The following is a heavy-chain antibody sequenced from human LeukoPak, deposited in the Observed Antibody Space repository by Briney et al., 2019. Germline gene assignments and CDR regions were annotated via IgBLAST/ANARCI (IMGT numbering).Heavy chain of an antibody. Sequence: PGRSLRLSCAASGFTFSNYAMHWVRQAPGKGLEWVSFIYSGDTTYYADSVKGRFTISRDNAKNSLYLQMNSLRAEDTAVYYCARDVWVGAPPLGAFDIWGQGTMVTVSS. D-gene: IGHD1-26*01. CDR1: GFTFSNYA. CDR2: IYSGDTT. CDR3: ARDVWVGAPPLGAFDI. J-gene: IGHJ3*02. V-gene: IGHV3-NL1*01.